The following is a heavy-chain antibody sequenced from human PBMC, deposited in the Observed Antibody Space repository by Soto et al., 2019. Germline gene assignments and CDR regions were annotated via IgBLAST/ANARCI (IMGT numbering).Heavy chain of an antibody. J-gene: IGHJ3*02. CDR1: GYTFTSYG. Sequence: ASVKVSCKASGYTFTSYGISWVRQAPGQGLEWMGWISAYNGNTNYAQKLQGRVTMTTDTSTSTAYMELRSLRSDDTAVYYCARDRGYYYDSSGYSSAFDIWGQGTMVT. D-gene: IGHD3-22*01. V-gene: IGHV1-18*04. CDR2: ISAYNGNT. CDR3: ARDRGYYYDSSGYSSAFDI.